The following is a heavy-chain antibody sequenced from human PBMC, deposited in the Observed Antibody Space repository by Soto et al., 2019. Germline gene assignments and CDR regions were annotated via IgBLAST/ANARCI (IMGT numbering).Heavy chain of an antibody. CDR1: GFSLSASGVG. CDR3: AHRRIAMTQNWFDP. D-gene: IGHD6-13*01. Sequence: QITLKESGPTLVKPTQTLTLTCTFSGFSLSASGVGVGWIRQPPGKALEWLALIYWDDDKRYSRSLKSRLTITKDTSKKQVVLTMTTMDPADTATYYCAHRRIAMTQNWFDPWGQGTLVTVSS. CDR2: IYWDDDK. J-gene: IGHJ5*02. V-gene: IGHV2-5*02.